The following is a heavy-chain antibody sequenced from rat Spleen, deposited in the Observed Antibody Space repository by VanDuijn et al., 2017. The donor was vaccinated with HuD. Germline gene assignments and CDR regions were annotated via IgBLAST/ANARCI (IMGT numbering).Heavy chain of an antibody. V-gene: IGHV5S23*01. CDR2: ISPSGDST. J-gene: IGHJ2*01. CDR3: TRHPDYSNYFDY. Sequence: QPGRSLKLSCAASGFTFSNYDMAWVRQAPTKGLEWVASISPSGDSTYYRDSVKGRFTVSRDTAKSTLFLQMDSLRSEDTATYYCTRHPDYSNYFDYWGQGVMVTVSS. D-gene: IGHD1-1*01. CDR1: GFTFSNYD.